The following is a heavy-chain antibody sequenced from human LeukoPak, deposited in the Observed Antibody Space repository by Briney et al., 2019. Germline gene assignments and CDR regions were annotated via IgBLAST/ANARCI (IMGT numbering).Heavy chain of an antibody. V-gene: IGHV4-39*01. Sequence: SETLSLTCTVSGGSISSSSYYWGWIRQPPGKELEWIGNIYYSGSTYYNPSLKSRVTISVDTSKNQFSLKLSSVTAADTAVYYCARTRYYYNSRNYGAPYYFDYWGQGTLVTVSS. J-gene: IGHJ4*02. CDR2: IYYSGST. CDR3: ARTRYYYNSRNYGAPYYFDY. D-gene: IGHD3-10*01. CDR1: GGSISSSSYY.